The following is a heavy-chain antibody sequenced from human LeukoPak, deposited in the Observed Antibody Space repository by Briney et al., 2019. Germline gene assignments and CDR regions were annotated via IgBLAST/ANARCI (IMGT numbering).Heavy chain of an antibody. Sequence: GGSLRLSCAASGFTFSDYYMSWIRQAPGKGLEWVSYISSSSSYIYYADSVKGRFTISRDNAKNSLYLQMNSLRAEDTAVYYCATSGIAVAGPLPLWGQGTLVTVSS. D-gene: IGHD6-19*01. V-gene: IGHV3-11*06. CDR2: ISSSSSYI. CDR1: GFTFSDYY. CDR3: ATSGIAVAGPLPL. J-gene: IGHJ4*02.